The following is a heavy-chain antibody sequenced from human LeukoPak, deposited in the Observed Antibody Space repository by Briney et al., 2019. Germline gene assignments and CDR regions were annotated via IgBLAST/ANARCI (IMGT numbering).Heavy chain of an antibody. J-gene: IGHJ3*02. CDR1: GFIVSSNY. V-gene: IGHV3-66*01. Sequence: GGSLRLSCAGSGFIVSSNYMSWVRQAAGKGLEWVSVIYGSSRTYYADSVKGRFAISRDNSKNTLYLQMNSLRAEDTAVYYCARDKAFDIWGQGTMVTVSS. CDR2: IYGSSRT. CDR3: ARDKAFDI.